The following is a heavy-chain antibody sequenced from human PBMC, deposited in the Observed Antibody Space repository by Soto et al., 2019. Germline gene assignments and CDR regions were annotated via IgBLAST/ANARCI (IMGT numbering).Heavy chain of an antibody. V-gene: IGHV4-59*08. Sequence: QVQLQESVRGLVKPSETLSLTCTVSGGSISSYYWSWIRQPPGKGLEWIGYIYNSGSTNYNPSLNSRVTISVDTSKNQCSLKLSSVTAADTAVYYCARGTTGYSSSWYRYWGQGTLVTVSS. D-gene: IGHD6-13*01. CDR3: ARGTTGYSSSWYRY. J-gene: IGHJ4*02. CDR1: GGSISSYY. CDR2: IYNSGST.